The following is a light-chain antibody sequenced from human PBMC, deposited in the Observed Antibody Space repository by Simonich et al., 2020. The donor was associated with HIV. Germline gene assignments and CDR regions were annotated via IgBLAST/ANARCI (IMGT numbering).Light chain of an antibody. CDR2: DVS. J-gene: IGLJ3*02. Sequence: QSALTQPASVSGSPGQSITISCPGTSRDVGGYNYVSWYQQHPGKAPKLMLYDVSKRPSGVSNRFSGSKSGNTASLTISGLQAEDEADYYCSSYTSSSTLVFGGGTKLTVL. V-gene: IGLV2-14*01. CDR3: SSYTSSSTLV. CDR1: SRDVGGYNY.